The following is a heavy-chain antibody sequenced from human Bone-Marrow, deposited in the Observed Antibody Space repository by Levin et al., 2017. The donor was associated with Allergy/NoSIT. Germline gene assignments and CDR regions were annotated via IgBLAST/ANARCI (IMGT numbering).Heavy chain of an antibody. V-gene: IGHV3-9*01. J-gene: IGHJ4*02. D-gene: IGHD3-10*01. CDR2: ISWNSVRI. CDR3: ARDVSNYNVFDS. CDR1: GFIFDDYA. Sequence: SGGSLRLSCAASGFIFDDYAMHWLRQAPGKGLEWVSSISWNSVRIAYADSVEGRFTISRDNAKNSLYLQMNSLRPEDTAFYYCARDVSNYNVFDSWGQGALVTVSS.